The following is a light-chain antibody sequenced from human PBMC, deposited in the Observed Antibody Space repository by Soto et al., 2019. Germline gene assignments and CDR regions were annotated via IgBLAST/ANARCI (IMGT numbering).Light chain of an antibody. CDR1: SFNIGTYT. CDR2: SNT. Sequence: QSVLTQPPSVSGTPGQTVTLSCSGSSFNIGTYTVNWYQQLPGTAPRLLIYSNTQRPSGVPDRFSGSKSGTSASLAISGLQSEDEADYYCCSYAGSGTDNYVFGSGTKLTVL. V-gene: IGLV1-44*01. J-gene: IGLJ1*01. CDR3: CSYAGSGTDNYV.